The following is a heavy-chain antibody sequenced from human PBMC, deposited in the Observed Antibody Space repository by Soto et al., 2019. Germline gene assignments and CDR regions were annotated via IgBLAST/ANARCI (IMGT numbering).Heavy chain of an antibody. CDR2: ISYDGSNK. V-gene: IGHV3-30*18. Sequence: GGSLRLSCAASGFTFSSYGMHWVRQAPGKGLEWVAVISYDGSNKYYADSVKGRFTISRDNSKNTLYLQMNSLRAEDTAVYYCAKGAAVWLRPSNFDYWGQGTLVTVSS. J-gene: IGHJ4*02. CDR1: GFTFSSYG. CDR3: AKGAAVWLRPSNFDY. D-gene: IGHD5-12*01.